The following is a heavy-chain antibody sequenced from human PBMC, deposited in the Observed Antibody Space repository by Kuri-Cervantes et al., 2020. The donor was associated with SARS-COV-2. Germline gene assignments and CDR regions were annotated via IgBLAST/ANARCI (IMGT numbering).Heavy chain of an antibody. J-gene: IGHJ3*02. CDR2: VRGKANNYAT. CDR3: ATGIAEGSYLSAALDI. D-gene: IGHD3-16*02. CDR1: GFLFSASA. Sequence: GESLKISCEVSGFLFSASAIHWVRQASWKGLEWVGRVRGKANNYATAYAASVKGRFTISRDDSKNMAYLQMNSLRAEDTAVYYCATGIAEGSYLSAALDIWGQGTMVTVSS. V-gene: IGHV3-73*01.